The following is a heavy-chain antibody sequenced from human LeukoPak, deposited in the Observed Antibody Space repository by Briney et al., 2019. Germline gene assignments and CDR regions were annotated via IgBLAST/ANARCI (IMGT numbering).Heavy chain of an antibody. J-gene: IGHJ4*02. CDR3: ARDRRRYSSGWYPIDY. V-gene: IGHV1-69*13. D-gene: IGHD6-19*01. CDR1: GGTFSSYA. CDR2: IIPIFGTA. Sequence: ASVKVSCKASGGTFSSYAISWVRQAPGQGLEWMGGIIPIFGTANYAQKFQGRVTITADESTSTAYMELSSLRSEDTAVYYCARDRRRYSSGWYPIDYWGQGTLVTVSS.